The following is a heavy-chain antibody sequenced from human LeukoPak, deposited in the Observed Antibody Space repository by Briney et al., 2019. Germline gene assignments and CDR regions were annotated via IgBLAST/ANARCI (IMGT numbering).Heavy chain of an antibody. CDR1: GGSISSSSYS. D-gene: IGHD6-13*01. CDR2: IYYSGST. CDR3: ARGLRQQFDY. J-gene: IGHJ4*02. Sequence: SETLSLTCTVSGGSISSSSYSWGWIRQPPGTGLEWIGSIYYSGSTYYNPSLKSRVTISVDTSKNQFSLKLSSVTAADTAVYYCARGLRQQFDYWGQGTLVTVSS. V-gene: IGHV4-39*01.